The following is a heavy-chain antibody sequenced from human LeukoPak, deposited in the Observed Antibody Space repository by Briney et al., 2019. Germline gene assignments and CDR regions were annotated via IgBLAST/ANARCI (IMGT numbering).Heavy chain of an antibody. J-gene: IGHJ4*02. Sequence: RSSETLSLTCAVYGGSFSGYYWSWIRQPPGKGLEWIGEINHSGSTNYNPSLKSRVTISVDTSKNQFSLKLSSVTAADTAVYYCARQKRYSSSSLDYWGQGTLVTVSS. V-gene: IGHV4-34*01. CDR3: ARQKRYSSSSLDY. D-gene: IGHD6-6*01. CDR1: GGSFSGYY. CDR2: INHSGST.